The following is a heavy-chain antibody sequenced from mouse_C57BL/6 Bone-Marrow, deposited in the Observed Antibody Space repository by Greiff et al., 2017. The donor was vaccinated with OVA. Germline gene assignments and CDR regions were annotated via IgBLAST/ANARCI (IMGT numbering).Heavy chain of an antibody. CDR1: GYTFTDYY. J-gene: IGHJ2*01. Sequence: SGPVLVKPGASVKMSCKASGYTFTDYYMNWVKQSHGKSLEWIGVINPYNGGTSYNQKFKGKATLTVDKSSSTAYMELNSLTSEDSAVYYCARKGATVVARGDYWGQGTTLTVSS. CDR3: ARKGATVVARGDY. V-gene: IGHV1-19*01. D-gene: IGHD1-1*01. CDR2: INPYNGGT.